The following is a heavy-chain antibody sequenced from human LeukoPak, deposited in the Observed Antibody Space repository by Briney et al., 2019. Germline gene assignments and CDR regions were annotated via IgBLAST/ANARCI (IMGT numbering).Heavy chain of an antibody. CDR2: IYYSGST. D-gene: IGHD5-12*01. V-gene: IGHV4-59*12. CDR3: ARFGAVATIRYAFDI. CDR1: GGSISSYY. Sequence: SGTLSLTCTVSGGSISSYYWSWIRQPPGKGLEWIGYIYYSGSTNYNPSLKSRVTISVDTSKNQFSLKLSSVTAADTAVYYCARFGAVATIRYAFDIWGQGTMVTVSS. J-gene: IGHJ3*02.